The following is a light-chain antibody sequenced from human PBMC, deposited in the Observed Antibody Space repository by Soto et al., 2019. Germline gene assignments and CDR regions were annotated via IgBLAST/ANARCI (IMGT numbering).Light chain of an antibody. Sequence: DIQMTQSPSSLSATVGDRVTITCRASQGISSWLAWYQRKRGRAPKLLIYAASSRATGISDRFSGSGSGTDFTLTISRLESEDFAVYYCHQYGSSSWTFGQGTKVDIK. CDR2: AAS. CDR1: QGISSW. J-gene: IGKJ1*01. V-gene: IGKV1D-16*01. CDR3: HQYGSSSWT.